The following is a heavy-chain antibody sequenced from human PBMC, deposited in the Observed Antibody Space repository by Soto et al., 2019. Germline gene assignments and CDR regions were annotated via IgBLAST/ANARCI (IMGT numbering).Heavy chain of an antibody. J-gene: IGHJ4*02. Sequence: QAQLVESGGGVVQPGRSLRLSCAASGFTFSSYGMHWVRQAPGKGLEWVAVIWYDGSDKFYADSVKGRFTISRDNSKNTLYLQMHSLTADDKAVYYCAKGGGTTLPLDSWGQGTLVTVSS. CDR3: AKGGGTTLPLDS. CDR2: IWYDGSDK. D-gene: IGHD1-7*01. CDR1: GFTFSSYG. V-gene: IGHV3-33*06.